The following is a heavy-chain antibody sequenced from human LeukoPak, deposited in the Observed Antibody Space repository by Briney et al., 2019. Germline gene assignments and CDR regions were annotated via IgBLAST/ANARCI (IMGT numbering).Heavy chain of an antibody. CDR3: ARVGLGVGSGRKASGFDP. D-gene: IGHD3-10*01. V-gene: IGHV3-9*01. CDR1: GFTFDDYA. Sequence: GGSLRLSCAASGFTFDDYAMHWVRQAPGKGLEWVSGISWNSGSIGYADSVKGRFTISRDNAKNSLYLQMNSLISEDTAVYYCARVGLGVGSGRKASGFDPWGQGTLVTVSS. J-gene: IGHJ5*02. CDR2: ISWNSGSI.